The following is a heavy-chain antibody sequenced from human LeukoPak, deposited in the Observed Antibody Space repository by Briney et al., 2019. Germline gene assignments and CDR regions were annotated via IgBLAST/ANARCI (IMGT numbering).Heavy chain of an antibody. CDR3: ARLGYSGSYFGAFDI. J-gene: IGHJ3*02. D-gene: IGHD1-26*01. CDR1: GYSYTTYW. V-gene: IGHV5-51*01. Sequence: GESLKISCKGSGYSYTTYWIAWVRQMPGKGLEWMGIIYPGNSDTRYSPSFQGQVTISADKSITTAYLQWSSLTASDTAMYYRARLGYSGSYFGAFDIWGQGTVVTVSS. CDR2: IYPGNSDT.